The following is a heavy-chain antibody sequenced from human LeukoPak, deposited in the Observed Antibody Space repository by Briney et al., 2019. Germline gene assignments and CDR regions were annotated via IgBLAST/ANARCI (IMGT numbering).Heavy chain of an antibody. J-gene: IGHJ5*02. CDR2: ISAYSGKT. CDR1: GYTFSNYG. CDR3: AVTYYYDSSGYYPQGNWFDP. Sequence: ASVKVSCKASGYTFSNYGITWVRQAPGQGLEWMGWISAYSGKTNSAQKLQGRVTLTTDTSTSTAYMELRSLRSDDTAVYYCAVTYYYDSSGYYPQGNWFDPWGQGTLVTVSS. D-gene: IGHD3-22*01. V-gene: IGHV1-18*01.